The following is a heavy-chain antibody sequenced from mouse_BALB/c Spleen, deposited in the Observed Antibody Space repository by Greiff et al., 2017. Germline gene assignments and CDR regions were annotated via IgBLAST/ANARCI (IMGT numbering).Heavy chain of an antibody. Sequence: EVMLVESGGGLVQPGGSLKLSCAASGFTFSSYGMSWVRQTPDKRLELVATINSNGGSTYYPDSVKGRFTISRDNAKNTLYLQMSSLKSEDTAMYYCAREDYGYWFAYWGQGTLVTVSA. D-gene: IGHD1-2*01. CDR3: AREDYGYWFAY. CDR1: GFTFSSYG. J-gene: IGHJ3*01. CDR2: INSNGGST. V-gene: IGHV5-6-3*01.